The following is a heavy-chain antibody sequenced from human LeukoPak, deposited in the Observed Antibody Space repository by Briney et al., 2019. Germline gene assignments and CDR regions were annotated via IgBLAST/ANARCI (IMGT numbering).Heavy chain of an antibody. J-gene: IGHJ4*02. D-gene: IGHD6-19*01. Sequence: PSETLSLTCTVSGGSISSSSYYWGWIRQPPGKGLEWIGSIYYSGSTYYNPSLKSRVTISVDTSKNQFSLKLSSVTAADTAVYYCASSSGWPFDYWGQGTLVTVSS. V-gene: IGHV4-39*07. CDR1: GGSISSSSYY. CDR2: IYYSGST. CDR3: ASSSGWPFDY.